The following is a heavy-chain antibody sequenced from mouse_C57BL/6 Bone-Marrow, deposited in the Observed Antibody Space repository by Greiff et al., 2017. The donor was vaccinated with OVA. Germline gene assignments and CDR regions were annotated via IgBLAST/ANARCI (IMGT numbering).Heavy chain of an antibody. CDR1: GYTFTDHT. CDR3: ARCGPPYSNYYAWFAY. D-gene: IGHD2-5*01. CDR2: IYPRDGST. V-gene: IGHV1-78*01. Sequence: VQLQQSDAELVKPGASVKLSCKVSGYTFTDHTIHWMKQSPEQGLEWIGYIYPRDGSTKSNEKFKGKATLTADKSSSTAYMQLNSLTSEDSAVYFCARCGPPYSNYYAWFAYWGKGTLVTVSA. J-gene: IGHJ3*01.